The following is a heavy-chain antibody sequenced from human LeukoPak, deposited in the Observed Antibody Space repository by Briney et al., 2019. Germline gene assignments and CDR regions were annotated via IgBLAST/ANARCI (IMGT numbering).Heavy chain of an antibody. D-gene: IGHD5-12*01. Sequence: GGSLRLSCAASGFTFDDYAMHWVRQAPGKGLEWVSGISWNSGSIGYADSVEGRFTISRDNAKNSLYLHMNSLRAEDTALYYCAKDTGLRGYYYGMDVWGQGTTVTVSS. J-gene: IGHJ6*02. CDR1: GFTFDDYA. CDR2: ISWNSGSI. CDR3: AKDTGLRGYYYGMDV. V-gene: IGHV3-9*01.